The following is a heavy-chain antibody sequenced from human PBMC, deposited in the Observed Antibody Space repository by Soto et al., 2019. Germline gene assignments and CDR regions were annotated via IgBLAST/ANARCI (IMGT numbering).Heavy chain of an antibody. J-gene: IGHJ6*02. D-gene: IGHD3-3*01. Sequence: QVQLQGSGPGLVKPSETLSLTCSVSYISVRSGTYYWSWIRQTSGQGLEWIGYIHDSGSTKYNPSLKSRVTISVYTSKNQFSLTLTSVTAADTGVYYCASWERGDTDFGEVTVPYYYGLDVWGQGPTVTVSS. CDR1: YISVRSGTYY. V-gene: IGHV4-61*01. CDR3: ASWERGDTDFGEVTVPYYYGLDV. CDR2: IHDSGST.